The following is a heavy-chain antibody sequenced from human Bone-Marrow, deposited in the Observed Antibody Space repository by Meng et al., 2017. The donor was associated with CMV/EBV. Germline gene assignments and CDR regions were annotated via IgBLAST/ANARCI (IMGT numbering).Heavy chain of an antibody. CDR2: VYSIGSA. Sequence: SETLSLTCTVSGGSINSYYFNWIRQPPGKGLEWIGHVYSIGSANYNPSLQSRVTISIDTSKKQFSLKLRSVTAADTAVYYCARGGDVAGMAVWGHGPTVTCSS. J-gene: IGHJ6*01. D-gene: IGHD3-16*01. CDR1: GGSINSYY. CDR3: ARGGDVAGMAV. V-gene: IGHV4-59*12.